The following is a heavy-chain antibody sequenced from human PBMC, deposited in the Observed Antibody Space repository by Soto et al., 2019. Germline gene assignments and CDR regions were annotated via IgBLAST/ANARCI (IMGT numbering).Heavy chain of an antibody. CDR1: GGSISSGDYY. V-gene: IGHV4-30-4*01. J-gene: IGHJ4*02. Sequence: SETLSLTCTVSGGSISSGDYYWSWIRQPPGKGLEWIGYIYYSGSTYYNPSLKSRVTISVDTSKNQFSLKLSSVTAADTAVYYCARLLTGTHYCFDYWGQGTLVTVSS. CDR2: IYYSGST. CDR3: ARLLTGTHYCFDY. D-gene: IGHD1-7*01.